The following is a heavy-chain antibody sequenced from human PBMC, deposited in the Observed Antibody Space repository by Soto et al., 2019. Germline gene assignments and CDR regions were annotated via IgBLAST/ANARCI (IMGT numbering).Heavy chain of an antibody. CDR1: GFTVSANY. CDR3: ARGGAYGPFEV. D-gene: IGHD5-12*01. J-gene: IGHJ4*02. V-gene: IGHV3-66*01. CDR2: IYTGGRT. Sequence: GGSLRLSCAASGFTVSANYMSWVRQAPGKGLEWVSVIYTGGRTYYADSVKGRFSISRDNSKNTLYLQVNSLRAEDTAVYYCARGGAYGPFEVWGQGTLVTVSS.